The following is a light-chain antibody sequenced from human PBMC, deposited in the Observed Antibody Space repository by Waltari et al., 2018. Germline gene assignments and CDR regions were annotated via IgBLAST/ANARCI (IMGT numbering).Light chain of an antibody. CDR2: WAS. Sequence: DTVMTQSPDSLAVSLGERATINCKSSQSVLYSYNNNNYLAWYQQKPGQPPKLLINWASTRESGVPDRFSGGGAGTDFTLTISSLQAEYVAVDYCQQCYSIPYTFGQGTKLEIK. CDR3: QQCYSIPYT. CDR1: QSVLYSYNNNNY. V-gene: IGKV4-1*01. J-gene: IGKJ2*01.